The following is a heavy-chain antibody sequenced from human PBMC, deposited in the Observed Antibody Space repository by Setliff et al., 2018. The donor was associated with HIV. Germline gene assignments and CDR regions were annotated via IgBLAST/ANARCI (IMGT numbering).Heavy chain of an antibody. CDR2: ISYSGST. J-gene: IGHJ4*02. CDR1: GGSISSHY. D-gene: IGHD6-13*01. CDR3: ARGLSSPFATGL. Sequence: KASETLSLTCTVSGGSISSHYWSWVRQTPGKGLEWIGSISYSGSTNHNPSLKSRVTISIDTSKNQFSLKLTSVTSADTAVYFCARGLSSPFATGLWGQGTQVTVSS. V-gene: IGHV4-59*11.